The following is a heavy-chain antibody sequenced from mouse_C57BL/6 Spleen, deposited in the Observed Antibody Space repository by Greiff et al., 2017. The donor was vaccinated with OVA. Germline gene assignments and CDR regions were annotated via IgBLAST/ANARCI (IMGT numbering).Heavy chain of an antibody. V-gene: IGHV1-80*01. CDR3: ARDGVVANFDY. D-gene: IGHD1-1*01. J-gene: IGHJ2*01. Sequence: VQGVESGAELVKPGASVKISCKASGYAFSSYWMNWVKQRPGKGLEWIGQIYPGDGDTNYNGKFKGKATLTADKSSSTAYMQLSSLTSEDSAVYFCARDGVVANFDYWGQGTTLTVSS. CDR2: IYPGDGDT. CDR1: GYAFSSYW.